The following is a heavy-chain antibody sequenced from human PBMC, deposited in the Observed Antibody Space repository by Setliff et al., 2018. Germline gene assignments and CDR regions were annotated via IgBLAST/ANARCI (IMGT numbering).Heavy chain of an antibody. D-gene: IGHD2-21*01. J-gene: IGHJ4*02. CDR1: GYTFLSYG. CDR2: LNPDNGGT. CDR3: VRSAVYCASDCYPRYFDS. Sequence: ASVKVSCKAVGYTFLSYGLSWVRQAPGQGLEWMGWLNPDNGGTDYAQKFQGRVTVTRDTSISTAYMELSRLRSDDTAVYYCVRSAVYCASDCYPRYFDSWGQGTLVNVSS. V-gene: IGHV1-2*02.